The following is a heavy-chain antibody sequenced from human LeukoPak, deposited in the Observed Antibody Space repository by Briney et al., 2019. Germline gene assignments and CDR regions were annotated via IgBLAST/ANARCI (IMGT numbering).Heavy chain of an antibody. CDR1: GFIFSSYW. CDR2: ISSSSSYI. V-gene: IGHV3-21*01. CDR3: ARSGIDSSGYYQAY. Sequence: GGSLRLSCAASGFIFSSYWMHWVRQAPGKGLEWVSSISSSSSYIYYADSVEGRFTISRDNAKNSLYLQMNSLRAEDTAVYYCARSGIDSSGYYQAYWGQGTLVTVSS. D-gene: IGHD3-22*01. J-gene: IGHJ4*02.